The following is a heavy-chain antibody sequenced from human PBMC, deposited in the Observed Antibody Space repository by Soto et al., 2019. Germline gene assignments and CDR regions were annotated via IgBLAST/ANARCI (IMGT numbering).Heavy chain of an antibody. D-gene: IGHD3-22*01. Sequence: PSETLSLTCTVSGASISDYYWTWIRQPAGKGLEWIGHMYIDGATRYNPSLESRLTLSGDVSKNQVSLRLSSVTAADTALYYCVRGLYETSGYYYPCWGQGTPVTVSS. J-gene: IGHJ4*02. CDR1: GASISDYY. CDR3: VRGLYETSGYYYPC. V-gene: IGHV4-4*07. CDR2: MYIDGAT.